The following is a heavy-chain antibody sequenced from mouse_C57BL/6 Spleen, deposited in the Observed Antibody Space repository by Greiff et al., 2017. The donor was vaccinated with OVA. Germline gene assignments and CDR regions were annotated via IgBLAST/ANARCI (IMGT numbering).Heavy chain of an antibody. CDR3: ARDYGSSYYAMDY. D-gene: IGHD1-1*01. J-gene: IGHJ4*01. CDR2: IHPNSGST. Sequence: QVQLQQPGAELVKPGASVKLSCKASGYTFTSYWMHWVKQRPGQGLEWIGMIHPNSGSTNYNEKFKSKATLTVDKSSSTAYMQLSSLTSEDSAVDYCARDYGSSYYAMDYWGQGTSVTVSS. CDR1: GYTFTSYW. V-gene: IGHV1-64*01.